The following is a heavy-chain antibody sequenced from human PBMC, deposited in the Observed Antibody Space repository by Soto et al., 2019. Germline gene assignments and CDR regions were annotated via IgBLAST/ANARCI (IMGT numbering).Heavy chain of an antibody. J-gene: IGHJ6*02. CDR2: INHSGST. D-gene: IGHD6-6*01. CDR3: ARHQYSSSSVLYYYGMDV. V-gene: IGHV4-34*01. Sequence: SETLSLTCAVYGGSFSCYYWSWIRQPPGKWLEWIGEINHSGSTNYNPSLKSRVTISVDTSKNQISLKLSSVTAADTDVYYCARHQYSSSSVLYYYGMDVWGQGTTVTVSS. CDR1: GGSFSCYY.